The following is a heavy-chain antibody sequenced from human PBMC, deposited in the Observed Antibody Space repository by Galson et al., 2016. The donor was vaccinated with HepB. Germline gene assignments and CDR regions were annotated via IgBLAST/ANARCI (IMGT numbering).Heavy chain of an antibody. Sequence: SLRLSCAASGFTFSSYAMHWVRQAPGKGLEYLSAITGSGDTTYYANSVKGRFTISRDNSENTLYRQMGSLRAEDMAVYYCARDTLSSPWDLDYWGQGTLVTVSS. CDR3: ARDTLSSPWDLDY. V-gene: IGHV3-64*01. J-gene: IGHJ4*02. D-gene: IGHD2-2*01. CDR1: GFTFSSYA. CDR2: ITGSGDTT.